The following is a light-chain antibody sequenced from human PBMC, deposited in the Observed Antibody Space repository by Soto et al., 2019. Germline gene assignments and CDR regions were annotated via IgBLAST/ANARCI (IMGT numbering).Light chain of an antibody. J-gene: IGKJ2*01. V-gene: IGKV1-5*01. CDR1: QSIRGPW. CDR3: QQYNYY. CDR2: DAS. Sequence: DIQMTQSPSTLSASVGDRVTITCRASQSIRGPWLAWYQQKPGKAPKLLIYDASRLESGVPSRFSGSGSGTEFTLTISSLQPDDFATYYCQQYNYYFGQGTKVDIK.